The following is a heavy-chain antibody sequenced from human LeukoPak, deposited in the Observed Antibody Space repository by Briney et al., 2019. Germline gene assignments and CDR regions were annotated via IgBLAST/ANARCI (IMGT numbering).Heavy chain of an antibody. CDR3: ASQVNLDLTDIVVVVAQGLHFDY. Sequence: ASVKVSCKASGYTFTGYYMHWVRQAPGQGLEWMGWINPNSGGTNYAQKFQGRVTMTRDTSISTAYMELSRLRSDDTAVYYCASQVNLDLTDIVVVVAQGLHFDYWGQGTLVTVSS. CDR1: GYTFTGYY. CDR2: INPNSGGT. V-gene: IGHV1-2*02. D-gene: IGHD2-15*01. J-gene: IGHJ4*02.